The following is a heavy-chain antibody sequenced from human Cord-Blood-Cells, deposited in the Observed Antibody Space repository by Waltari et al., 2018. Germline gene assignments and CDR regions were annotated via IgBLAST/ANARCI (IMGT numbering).Heavy chain of an antibody. CDR1: GGSFSGYS. D-gene: IGHD6-19*01. Sequence: QVQLQQWGAGLLKPSETLSLTCAVYGGSFSGYSWSWIRQPPGKGLEWIGEINHSGSTNYNPSLKSRVTISVDTSKNQFSLKLSSVTAADTAVYYCARGRLSGWYQKWGQGTLVTVSS. CDR2: INHSGST. V-gene: IGHV4-34*01. J-gene: IGHJ4*02. CDR3: ARGRLSGWYQK.